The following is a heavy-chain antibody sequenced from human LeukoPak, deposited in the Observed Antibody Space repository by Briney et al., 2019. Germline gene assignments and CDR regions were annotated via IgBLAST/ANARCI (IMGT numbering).Heavy chain of an antibody. J-gene: IGHJ6*02. D-gene: IGHD2-15*01. CDR2: ITPILGIA. V-gene: IGHV1-69*04. CDR1: GGTFSSYA. CDR3: ARDGGPGYCSSGSCYSGGYYYYGMDV. Sequence: VASVKVSCKSSGGTFSSYAISWVRQPPGQGLEWMGRITPILGIANYSQKFQGRVTITADKSTSTAYMELSSLRSEDTAVYYCARDGGPGYCSSGSCYSGGYYYYGMDVWGQGTTVTVSS.